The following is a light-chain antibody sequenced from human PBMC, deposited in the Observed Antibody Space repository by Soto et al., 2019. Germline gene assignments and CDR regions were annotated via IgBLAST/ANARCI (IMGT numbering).Light chain of an antibody. CDR3: QQYNSYSWT. CDR1: QDIRKY. Sequence: DIQMTQSPSSLSASVGDRVTITCQASQDIRKYLNWYQQKPGKAPNLLIYDTSNLESGVPSRFSGSGSGTEFTLTISSLQPDDFATYYCQQYNSYSWTFGQGTKVDIK. V-gene: IGKV1-33*01. J-gene: IGKJ1*01. CDR2: DTS.